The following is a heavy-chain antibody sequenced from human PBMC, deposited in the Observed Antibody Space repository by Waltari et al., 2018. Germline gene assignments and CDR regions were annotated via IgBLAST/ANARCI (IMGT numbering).Heavy chain of an antibody. J-gene: IGHJ4*02. V-gene: IGHV4-39*07. CDR2: IYYTGNT. Sequence: QLQLQVSGPGLVKPSETLSLTCSVSGGSISSTSYYWGWIRQSPGKGLEWIGSIYYTGNTYYKSSLKSRLTISRDTSKNQFSLKLNSVTAADTALYYCVTDRGIVGATSFDYWGQGTLVTVSS. D-gene: IGHD1-26*01. CDR3: VTDRGIVGATSFDY. CDR1: GGSISSTSYY.